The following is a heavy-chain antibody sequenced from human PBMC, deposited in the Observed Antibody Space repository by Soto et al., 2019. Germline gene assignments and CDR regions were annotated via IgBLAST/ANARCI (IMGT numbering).Heavy chain of an antibody. Sequence: QVQLVQSGAEVKKPGSSVKVSCKASGGTFSSYTISWVRQAPGQGLEWMGRIMPILGIANYAQKFQGRVTITADKSTSTAYMELSSLRSEDTAVYYCASLLWFGESAWFDPWGQGTLVTVSS. CDR1: GGTFSSYT. J-gene: IGHJ5*02. D-gene: IGHD3-10*01. CDR3: ASLLWFGESAWFDP. V-gene: IGHV1-69*02. CDR2: IMPILGIA.